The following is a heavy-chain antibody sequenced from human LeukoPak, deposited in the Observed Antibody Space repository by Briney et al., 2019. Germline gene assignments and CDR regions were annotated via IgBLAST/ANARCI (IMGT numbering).Heavy chain of an antibody. J-gene: IGHJ4*02. CDR2: ISDSGIYI. Sequence: GGSLRFSCAASGFIFSNDWMSWVRQAPGKGLEWVSSISDSGIYIFYSDSVKGRFTVSRDNAKNSLYLQMNSLRAEDTAVYYCAGGNSALLDYWGQGTLVTVSS. CDR3: AGGNSALLDY. V-gene: IGHV3-21*01. D-gene: IGHD5-18*01. CDR1: GFIFSNDW.